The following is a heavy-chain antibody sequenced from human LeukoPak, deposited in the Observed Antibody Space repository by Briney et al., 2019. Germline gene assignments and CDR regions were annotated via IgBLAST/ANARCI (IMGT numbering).Heavy chain of an antibody. J-gene: IGHJ4*02. V-gene: IGHV3-21*01. CDR2: ISSSSSYI. D-gene: IGHD4-17*01. Sequence: SGGSLRLSCAASGFTFSSYGMNWVRQAPGKRLEWVSSISSSSSYIYYADSVKGRFTISRDNAKNSLYLQMNSLRAEDTAVYYCARDATVTTPHFDYWGQGTLVTVSS. CDR1: GFTFSSYG. CDR3: ARDATVTTPHFDY.